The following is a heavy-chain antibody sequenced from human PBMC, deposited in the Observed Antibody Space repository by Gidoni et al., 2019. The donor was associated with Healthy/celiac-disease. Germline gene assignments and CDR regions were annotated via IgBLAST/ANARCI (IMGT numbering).Heavy chain of an antibody. D-gene: IGHD3-10*01. V-gene: IGHV1-3*01. CDR3: ARGDYYGSGSYYIQDAFDI. CDR1: GYTFTNYA. CDR2: INAGNGNT. Sequence: QVPLVQSGAEVKKPGASVKVSCKASGYTFTNYAMHWVRQAPGQRLEWMGWINAGNGNTKYSQKFQGRVTITRDTSASTAYMELSSLRSEDTAVNYCARGDYYGSGSYYIQDAFDIWGQGTMVTVSS. J-gene: IGHJ3*02.